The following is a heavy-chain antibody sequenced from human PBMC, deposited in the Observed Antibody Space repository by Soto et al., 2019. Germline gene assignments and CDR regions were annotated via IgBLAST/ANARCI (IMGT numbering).Heavy chain of an antibody. CDR3: ARLMGTSFDL. J-gene: IGHJ5*02. D-gene: IGHD2-8*01. CDR1: GFSFTDHY. CDR2: ARNKVNGYII. V-gene: IGHV3-72*01. Sequence: GSLRLSCAASGFSFTDHYMDWVRQAPGEGLEWVGRARNKVNGYIIDYAASVKGRFIISRDDSKKSLYLQMNSLKTEDTAVYFCARLMGTSFDLWGQGTLVTVS.